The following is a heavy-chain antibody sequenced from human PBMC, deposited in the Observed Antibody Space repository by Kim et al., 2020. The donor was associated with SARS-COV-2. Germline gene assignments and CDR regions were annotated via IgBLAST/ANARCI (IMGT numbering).Heavy chain of an antibody. CDR1: GFTFSSYA. V-gene: IGHV3-30*04. J-gene: IGHJ3*02. CDR2: ISYDGSNK. Sequence: GGSLRLSCAASGFTFSSYAMHWVRQAPGKGLEWVAVISYDGSNKYYADSVKGRFTISRDNSKNTLYLQMNSLRAEDTAVYYCARMIVGYGSGSYLTRNAFDIWGQGTMVTVSS. D-gene: IGHD3-10*01. CDR3: ARMIVGYGSGSYLTRNAFDI.